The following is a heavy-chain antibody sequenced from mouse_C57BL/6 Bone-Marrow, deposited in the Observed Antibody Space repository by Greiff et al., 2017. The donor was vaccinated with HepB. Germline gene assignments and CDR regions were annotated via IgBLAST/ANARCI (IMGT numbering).Heavy chain of an antibody. Sequence: VQLQQSGAELARPGASVKLSCKASGYTFTSYGISWVKQRTGQGLEWIGEIYPRSGNTYYNEKFKGKATLTADKSYSTAYMELRSLTSEDSAVYFCARRCSNYNYAMDYWGQGTSVTVSS. D-gene: IGHD2-5*01. V-gene: IGHV1-81*01. CDR1: GYTFTSYG. CDR2: IYPRSGNT. CDR3: ARRCSNYNYAMDY. J-gene: IGHJ4*01.